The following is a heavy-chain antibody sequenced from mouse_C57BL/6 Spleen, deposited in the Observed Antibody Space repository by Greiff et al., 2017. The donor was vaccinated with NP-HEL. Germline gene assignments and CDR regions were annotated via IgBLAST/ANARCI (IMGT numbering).Heavy chain of an antibody. CDR3: ARNSRNWDEGYFDY. D-gene: IGHD4-1*01. Sequence: VQLQQSGPSLVAPSQSLSITCTVSGFSLTSYAISWVRQPPGKGLEWLGVIWTGGGTNYNSALKSRLSISKDNSKSQVFLKMNSLQTDDTARYYCARNSRNWDEGYFDYWGQGTTLTVSS. V-gene: IGHV2-9-1*01. J-gene: IGHJ2*01. CDR1: GFSLTSYA. CDR2: IWTGGGT.